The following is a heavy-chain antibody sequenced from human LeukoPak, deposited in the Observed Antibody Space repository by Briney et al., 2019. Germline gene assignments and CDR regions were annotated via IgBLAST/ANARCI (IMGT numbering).Heavy chain of an antibody. CDR2: IWYDGSNK. CDR3: ARGDVYNHYFAY. D-gene: IGHD5-24*01. CDR1: VVTFCSYG. Sequence: VRSLRHSCAASVVTFCSYGMHWVRQAPGKGLDWVAVIWYDGSNKYYADSVKGRFTISRDNSKNTLYLQMNSLRAEDKAVYYCARGDVYNHYFAYWGQGTLVTVSS. J-gene: IGHJ4*02. V-gene: IGHV3-33*01.